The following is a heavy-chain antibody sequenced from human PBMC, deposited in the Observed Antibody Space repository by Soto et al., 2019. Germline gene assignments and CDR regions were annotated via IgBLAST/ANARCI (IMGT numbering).Heavy chain of an antibody. J-gene: IGHJ4*02. CDR2: INPSGGST. CDR3: ARRGGVMVRGVPMGY. Sequence: QVQLVQSGAEVKKPGASVKVSCKASGYTFTSYYMHWVRQAPGQGLEWMGIINPSGGSTSYAKKDQGRATMTRETSKITGHMEVRSLRSADTAVYYGARRGGVMVRGVPMGYWGQGTLVTVSS. CDR1: GYTFTSYY. D-gene: IGHD3-10*01. V-gene: IGHV1-46*01.